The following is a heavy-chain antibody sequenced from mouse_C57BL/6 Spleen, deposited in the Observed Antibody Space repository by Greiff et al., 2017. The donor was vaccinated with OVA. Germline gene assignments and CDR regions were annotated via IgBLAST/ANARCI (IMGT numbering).Heavy chain of an antibody. CDR3: ARYHYGNKAMDY. Sequence: EVMLVESGPGLAKPSQTLSLTCSVTGYSITSDYWNWIRKFPGNKLEYMGYISYSGSTSYNPSPKRRISTTRDTSKNQYYLQLNSVTTEDAATYYCARYHYGNKAMDYWGQGTSVTVSS. V-gene: IGHV3-8*01. CDR2: ISYSGST. CDR1: GYSITSDY. J-gene: IGHJ4*01. D-gene: IGHD2-1*01.